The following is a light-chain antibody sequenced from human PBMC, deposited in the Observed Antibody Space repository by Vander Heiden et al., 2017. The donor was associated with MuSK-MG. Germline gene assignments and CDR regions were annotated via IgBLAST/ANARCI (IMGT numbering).Light chain of an antibody. CDR3: RQSANTPHT. J-gene: IGKJ4*01. V-gene: IGKV1-39*01. CDR2: AAS. Sequence: DIQMTQSPSFLSASVADRVTITCRASQSIGTNLNWEQQKPGKAPNPLIYAASSLESAVPSRCGGSGSGTDFTLTISSLQPEDIATYYCRQSANTPHTFGGGSKVEIK. CDR1: QSIGTN.